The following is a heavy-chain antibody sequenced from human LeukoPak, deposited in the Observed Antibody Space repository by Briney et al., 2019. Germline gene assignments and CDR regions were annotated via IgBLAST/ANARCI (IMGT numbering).Heavy chain of an antibody. Sequence: SGTLSLTCAVYGGSFSGYYWSWIRQPPGKGLEWIGEINHSGSTNYNPSLKSRVTISVDTSKNQFSLKLSSVTAADTAVYYCARGRSGPPSHIAAAGTYYYYGMDVWGQGTTVTVSS. CDR3: ARGRSGPPSHIAAAGTYYYYGMDV. CDR1: GGSFSGYY. CDR2: INHSGST. J-gene: IGHJ6*02. D-gene: IGHD6-13*01. V-gene: IGHV4-34*01.